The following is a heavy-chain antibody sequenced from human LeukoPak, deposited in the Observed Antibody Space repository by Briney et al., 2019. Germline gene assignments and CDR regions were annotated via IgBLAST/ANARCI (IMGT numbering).Heavy chain of an antibody. V-gene: IGHV4-38-2*02. CDR3: ARDGYYYDGSFEY. J-gene: IGHJ4*02. D-gene: IGHD3-22*01. CDR2: ISHSGSS. CDR1: GYSISSGYF. Sequence: SETLSLTCAVSGYSISSGYFWAWIRQPPGKGLEWIGSISHSGSSYSKPSLKSRVIISVDTSNNQFSLKLTSVTAADTATYYCARDGYYYDGSFEYWGPGIRVAVSS.